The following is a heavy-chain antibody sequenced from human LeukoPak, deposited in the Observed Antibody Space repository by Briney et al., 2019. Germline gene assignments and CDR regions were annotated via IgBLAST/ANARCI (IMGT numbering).Heavy chain of an antibody. CDR1: GGSFSGYY. CDR3: ARDHNAFDF. Sequence: SKILSLTCAVYGGSFSGYYWSWIRPPPGKGLEWIGEINHSGSTNYNPSLKSRVTISVDTSKTQFSLKLSSVTAADTAVHYCARDHNAFDFWGQGTMVTVSS. V-gene: IGHV4-34*01. J-gene: IGHJ3*01. CDR2: INHSGST.